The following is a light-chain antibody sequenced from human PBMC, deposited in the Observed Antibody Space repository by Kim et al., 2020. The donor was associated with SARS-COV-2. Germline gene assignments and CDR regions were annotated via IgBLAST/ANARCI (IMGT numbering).Light chain of an antibody. CDR3: QQYNGWPRT. V-gene: IGKV3-15*01. Sequence: VPPGERPPLSCRASDSVCSFLAWYQHKPGQVPRLLIFRASTRATDMPARFSASGSGTEFTLTISTLQSEDFAVYYCQQYNGWPRTFGQGTKVDIK. CDR2: RAS. CDR1: DSVCSF. J-gene: IGKJ1*01.